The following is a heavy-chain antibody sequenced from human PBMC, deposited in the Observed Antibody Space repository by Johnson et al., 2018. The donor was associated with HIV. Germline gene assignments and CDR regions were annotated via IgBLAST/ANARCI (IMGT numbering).Heavy chain of an antibody. J-gene: IGHJ3*02. D-gene: IGHD1-26*01. Sequence: VQLVESGGGVVQPGRSLRLSCAASGFTFSSYGMYWVRQAPGKGLEWVANIKQDGSEKYYVDSVKGRFTISRDNAKNSLYLQMNSLRVEDTALYYCVRVGGNGNYFFDPFDMWGQGTMVTVSS. V-gene: IGHV3-7*03. CDR2: IKQDGSEK. CDR1: GFTFSSYG. CDR3: VRVGGNGNYFFDPFDM.